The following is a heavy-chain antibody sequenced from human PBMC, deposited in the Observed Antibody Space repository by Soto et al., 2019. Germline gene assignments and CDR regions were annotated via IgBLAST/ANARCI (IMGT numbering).Heavy chain of an antibody. V-gene: IGHV1-58*02. J-gene: IGHJ6*02. CDR2: IVVASGQT. CDR1: GSGFISSG. CDR3: SADRPDIGVGWWV. Sequence: ASVKVSCKASGSGFISSGIQWVRQAHGQRLEWIGWIVVASGQTNYAQNFRGRVAITRDTSTATAYIELTGLTSEDTAVYFCSADRPDIGVGWWVWGQGTTVTVS. D-gene: IGHD2-15*01.